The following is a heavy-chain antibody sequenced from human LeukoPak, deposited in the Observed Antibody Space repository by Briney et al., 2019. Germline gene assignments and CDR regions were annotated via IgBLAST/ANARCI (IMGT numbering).Heavy chain of an antibody. CDR1: GGSISSGSYY. CDR3: ARQHGSGLLWFGDSSYSRGGALDY. V-gene: IGHV4-61*02. CDR2: IYTSGST. Sequence: SETLSLTCTVSGGSISSGSYYWSWIRQPAGKGLEWIGRIYTSGSTNYNPSLKSRVTISVDTSKNQFSLKLRSVTAADTAVYYCARQHGSGLLWFGDSSYSRGGALDYWGQGTLVTVSS. J-gene: IGHJ4*02. D-gene: IGHD3-10*01.